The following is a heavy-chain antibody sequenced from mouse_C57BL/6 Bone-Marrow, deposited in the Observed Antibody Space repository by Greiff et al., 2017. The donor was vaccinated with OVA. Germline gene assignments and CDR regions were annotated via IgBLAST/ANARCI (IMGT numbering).Heavy chain of an antibody. CDR2: IYWDDDK. Sequence: QVTLKESGPGILQSSQTLSLTCSFSGFSLSTSGMGVSWIRQPSGKGLEWLAHIYWDDDKRYNPSLKSRLTISKDTSRNQVFLKITSVDTADTATYYCARRYYYGSSPHFDYWGQGTTLTVSS. CDR3: ARRYYYGSSPHFDY. CDR1: GFSLSTSGMG. V-gene: IGHV8-12*01. D-gene: IGHD1-1*01. J-gene: IGHJ2*01.